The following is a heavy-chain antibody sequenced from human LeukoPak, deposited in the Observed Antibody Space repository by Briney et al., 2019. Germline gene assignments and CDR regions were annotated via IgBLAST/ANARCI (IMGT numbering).Heavy chain of an antibody. Sequence: SGGSLRLSCSASGFTFSSYAMHWVRQAPGKGLEYVSAISSNGGSTYYADSVKGRFTISRDNSKNTLYLQMSSLRAEDTAVYYCVKWDTATPVGGYSDYWGQGTLVTVSS. D-gene: IGHD5-18*01. V-gene: IGHV3-64D*06. CDR2: ISSNGGST. CDR1: GFTFSSYA. CDR3: VKWDTATPVGGYSDY. J-gene: IGHJ4*02.